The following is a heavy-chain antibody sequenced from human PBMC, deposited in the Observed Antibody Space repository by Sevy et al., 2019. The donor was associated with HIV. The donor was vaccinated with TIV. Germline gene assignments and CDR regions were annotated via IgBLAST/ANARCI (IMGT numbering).Heavy chain of an antibody. V-gene: IGHV6-1*01. Sequence: SQTLSLTCAISGDSVSSNSAAWNWIRQSPSRGLEWLGRTYYRSKWYNDYAVSLKSRITINPDTSKNQFSLQLNSVTPEDTAVYYCAREVEESDGDNSNPFDYWGQGTLVTVSS. CDR2: TYYRSKWYN. D-gene: IGHD4-17*01. CDR1: GDSVSSNSAA. CDR3: AREVEESDGDNSNPFDY. J-gene: IGHJ4*02.